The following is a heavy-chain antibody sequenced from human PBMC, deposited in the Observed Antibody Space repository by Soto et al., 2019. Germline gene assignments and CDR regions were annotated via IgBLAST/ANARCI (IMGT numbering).Heavy chain of an antibody. CDR1: GGTFSSYT. CDR2: IIPILDIA. V-gene: IGHV1-69*04. J-gene: IGHJ6*02. Sequence: VKVSCKTSGGTFSSYTISWVRQAPGQGLEWMGRIIPILDIANYAQKFQGRVTITADKSTSTSYMELTSLRSEDTAVYYCARESIAAAGGMDVWGQGTTVTVSS. D-gene: IGHD6-13*01. CDR3: ARESIAAAGGMDV.